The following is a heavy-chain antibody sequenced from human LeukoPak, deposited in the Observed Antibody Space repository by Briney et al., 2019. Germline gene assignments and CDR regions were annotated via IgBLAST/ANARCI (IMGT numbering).Heavy chain of an antibody. V-gene: IGHV1-2*02. CDR1: GYTFTDYY. Sequence: GASVKVSCKASGYTFTDYYMHWVRQAPGQGLEWMGWINPNSGGTNYAQKFQGRVTMTRDTSISTAYMELSRLRSDDTAVYYCARDDILTGYWFDPWGQGTLVTVSS. D-gene: IGHD3-9*01. J-gene: IGHJ5*02. CDR3: ARDDILTGYWFDP. CDR2: INPNSGGT.